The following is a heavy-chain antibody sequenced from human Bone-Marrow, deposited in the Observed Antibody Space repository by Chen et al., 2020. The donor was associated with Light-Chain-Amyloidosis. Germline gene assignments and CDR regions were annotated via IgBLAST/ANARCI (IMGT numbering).Heavy chain of an antibody. V-gene: IGHV3-23*01. J-gene: IGHJ3*02. D-gene: IGHD3-9*01. CDR1: GFAFSSYA. Sequence: GLLQRGGSLRLSCAASGFAFSSYAMSWVRQAPGKGLEWVSTISGSGGSRYYGDSVKGRLTISRDNSXXXXXXXXNXXXXXXXXXXXXXXDISYDDILPGYPADAFDIWGQGTMVTVSS. CDR3: XXDISYDDILPGYPADAFDI. CDR2: ISGSGGSR.